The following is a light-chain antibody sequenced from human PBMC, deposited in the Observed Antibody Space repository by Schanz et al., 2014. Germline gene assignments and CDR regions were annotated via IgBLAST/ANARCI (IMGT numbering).Light chain of an antibody. V-gene: IGKV1-5*01. CDR1: QSISSW. J-gene: IGKJ2*01. CDR2: DAS. CDR3: QHET. Sequence: DIQMTQSPSTLSASVGDRVIITCRASQSISSWLAWYQQKPGKAPKLLIYDASSLESGVPSRFSGSGSGTEFTLTISSLQPDDFATYYCQHETFGQGTKLEIK.